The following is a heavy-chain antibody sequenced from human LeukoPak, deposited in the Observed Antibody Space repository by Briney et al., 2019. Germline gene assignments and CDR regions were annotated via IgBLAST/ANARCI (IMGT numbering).Heavy chain of an antibody. D-gene: IGHD7-27*01. CDR1: GGSVSDYY. CDR2: IYYTGT. CDR3: ASNTGTVFDY. V-gene: IGHV4-59*02. J-gene: IGHJ4*02. Sequence: SETLSLTCTVSGGSVSDYYWSWIRQSPGKGLEWIGYIYYTGTSYNPSLKSRVTISADTSKNQFSLNLSSVTAADTAVYYCASNTGTVFDYWGQGALVTVSS.